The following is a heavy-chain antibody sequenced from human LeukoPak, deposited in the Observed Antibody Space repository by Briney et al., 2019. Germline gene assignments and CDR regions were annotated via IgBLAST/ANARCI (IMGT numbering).Heavy chain of an antibody. CDR3: ARDRSYGDYLFGY. V-gene: IGHV4-30-4*08. Sequence: PSETLSLTCTVSGGSISSGDYYWSWIRQPPGKGLEWIGYIYYSGSTYYNPSLESRVTISVDTSKNQFSLKLSSVTAADTAVYYCARDRSYGDYLFGYWGQGTLVTASS. J-gene: IGHJ4*02. D-gene: IGHD4-17*01. CDR2: IYYSGST. CDR1: GGSISSGDYY.